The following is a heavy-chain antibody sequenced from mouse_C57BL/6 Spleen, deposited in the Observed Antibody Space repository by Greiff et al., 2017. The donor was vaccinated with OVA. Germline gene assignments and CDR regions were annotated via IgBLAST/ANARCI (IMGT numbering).Heavy chain of an antibody. J-gene: IGHJ1*03. Sequence: QVQLQQPGAELVKPGASVKLSCTASGYTFTSYWMPWVQQRPGQGLEWIGEIDPSDSYTNYNQKFKGKATLTVDTSSSTAYMQLSSLTSEDSAVYYCARSRSSYRYFDVWGTGTTVTVSS. D-gene: IGHD1-1*01. CDR2: IDPSDSYT. V-gene: IGHV1-50*01. CDR3: ARSRSSYRYFDV. CDR1: GYTFTSYW.